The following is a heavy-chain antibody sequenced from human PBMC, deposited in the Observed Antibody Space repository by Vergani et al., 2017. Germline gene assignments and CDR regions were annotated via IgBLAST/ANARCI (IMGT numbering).Heavy chain of an antibody. Sequence: QVKLQESGPGLVKPSETLSLTCTVSGASVNSYYWSWIRQPPGKGLEWIGYIYYSGSTYYNPSLKSRVTISVDTSKNQFSLKLSSVTAADTAVYYCAREVVAATVNWFDPWGQGTLVTVSS. J-gene: IGHJ5*02. CDR1: GASVNSYY. CDR2: IYYSGST. CDR3: AREVVAATVNWFDP. V-gene: IGHV4-30-4*01. D-gene: IGHD2-15*01.